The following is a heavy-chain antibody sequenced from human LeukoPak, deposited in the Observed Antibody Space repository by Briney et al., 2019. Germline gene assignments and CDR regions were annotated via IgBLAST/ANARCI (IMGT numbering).Heavy chain of an antibody. V-gene: IGHV3-11*01. J-gene: IGHJ4*02. CDR2: ISSSVSSM. CDR1: GFTFSDYY. D-gene: IGHD4-23*01. CDR3: AKDQKDTVVIYYFDY. Sequence: KPGGALRLSCAASGFTFSDYYMRWVRQAPGKGLEWVSYISSSVSSMWYADFVKGRFTISRDNAKNSLYLQMNRLRAEDTAVYYCAKDQKDTVVIYYFDYWGQGTLVTVSS.